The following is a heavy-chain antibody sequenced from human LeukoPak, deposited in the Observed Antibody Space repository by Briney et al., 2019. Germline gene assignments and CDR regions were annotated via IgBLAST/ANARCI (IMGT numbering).Heavy chain of an antibody. J-gene: IGHJ3*02. CDR1: GYSISSGYY. D-gene: IGHD2-15*01. CDR3: ARELYCSGGSCYSRDAFDI. Sequence: SETLSLTCTISGYSISSGYYWGWIRQPPGKGLEWIGSMYHTGSTHYNPSLKSRVTISVDTSKNQFSLKLKSVTAADTAVYYCARELYCSGGSCYSRDAFDIWGQGTMVTVSS. CDR2: MYHTGST. V-gene: IGHV4-38-2*02.